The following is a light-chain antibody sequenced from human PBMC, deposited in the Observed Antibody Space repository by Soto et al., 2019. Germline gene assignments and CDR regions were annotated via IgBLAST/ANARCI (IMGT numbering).Light chain of an antibody. CDR2: EVS. V-gene: IGLV2-14*03. Sequence: QSVLAQPASMSRSPGQSITISATGTSSDVGGYNYVSWYQQHPGKGPKLMIYEVSNRPSGVSNRFSGSKSGNTATLTISGLQAEDEADYYCSSYTSTTTRVFGTGTKVTVL. CDR3: SSYTSTTTRV. CDR1: SSDVGGYNY. J-gene: IGLJ1*01.